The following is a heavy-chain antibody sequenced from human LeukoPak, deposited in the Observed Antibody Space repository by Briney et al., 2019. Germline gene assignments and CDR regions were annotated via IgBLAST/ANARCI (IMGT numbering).Heavy chain of an antibody. CDR2: ISAYNGNT. CDR3: ATTYYYDSSGQDPFDY. J-gene: IGHJ4*02. Sequence: ASVKVSCKASGYSFTSYYMHWVRQAPGQGLEWMGWISAYNGNTNYAQKLQGRVTMTTDTSTSTAYMELRSLRSDDTAVYYCATTYYYDSSGQDPFDYWGQGTLVTVSS. CDR1: GYSFTSYY. V-gene: IGHV1-18*04. D-gene: IGHD3-22*01.